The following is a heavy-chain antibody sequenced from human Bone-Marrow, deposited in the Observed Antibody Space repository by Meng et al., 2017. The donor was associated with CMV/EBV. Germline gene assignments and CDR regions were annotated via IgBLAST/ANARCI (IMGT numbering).Heavy chain of an antibody. V-gene: IGHV1-18*01. CDR3: ARDPGIAARRHHYYYGMDV. D-gene: IGHD6-6*01. CDR2: ISAYNGNT. Sequence: ASVKVSCKAYGYTFTSYGISWVRQAPGQGLEWMGWISAYNGNTNYAQKLQGRVTMTTDTSTSTAYMELRSLRSDDTAVYYCARDPGIAARRHHYYYGMDVWGQGTTVSVSS. J-gene: IGHJ6*02. CDR1: GYTFTSYG.